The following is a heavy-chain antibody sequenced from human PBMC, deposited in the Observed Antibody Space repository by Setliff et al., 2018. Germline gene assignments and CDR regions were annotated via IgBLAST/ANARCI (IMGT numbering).Heavy chain of an antibody. CDR3: ARGRNIAARLLDS. CDR2: INHRGST. D-gene: IGHD6-6*01. Sequence: ASETLSLTCAAYGGTFSDYHWTWIRQSPEKGLEWIGEINHRGSTNYNPSLKSLVTISIDTSKDQFPLKLISITAADTAVYYCARGRNIAARLLDSWGQGTLVTVSS. V-gene: IGHV4-34*01. J-gene: IGHJ4*02. CDR1: GGTFSDYH.